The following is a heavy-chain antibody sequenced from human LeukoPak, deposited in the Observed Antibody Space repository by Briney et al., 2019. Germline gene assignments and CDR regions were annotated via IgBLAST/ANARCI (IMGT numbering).Heavy chain of an antibody. Sequence: SGGSLRLSCAASGLTFSSYSMSWVRQAPGKGLEWISYVSGSSTTRDYADSVKGRFTISRDNSKNTLYLQMNSLRAEDTAVYYCAKAHYDSSGYYPGGYWGQGTLVTVSS. CDR3: AKAHYDSSGYYPGGY. V-gene: IGHV3-48*01. D-gene: IGHD3-22*01. CDR2: VSGSSTTR. J-gene: IGHJ4*02. CDR1: GLTFSSYS.